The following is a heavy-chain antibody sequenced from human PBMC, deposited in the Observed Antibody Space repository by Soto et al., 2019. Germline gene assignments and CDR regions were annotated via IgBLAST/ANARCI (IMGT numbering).Heavy chain of an antibody. J-gene: IGHJ3*01. Sequence: QVQLQESGPGLVKPSETLSLTCTVAGDSISSYYWSWIRQPPGKGLEWIGYAYYGGNTNYNPTLKSRVTISVDTSKSQFALKLNSVTVADTAVYYCANHLSAWLRMEAFDVWGPGTMVTVSS. V-gene: IGHV4-59*08. D-gene: IGHD5-12*01. CDR2: AYYGGNT. CDR1: GDSISSYY. CDR3: ANHLSAWLRMEAFDV.